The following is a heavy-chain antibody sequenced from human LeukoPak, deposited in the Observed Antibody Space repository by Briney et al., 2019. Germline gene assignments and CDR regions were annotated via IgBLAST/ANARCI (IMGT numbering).Heavy chain of an antibody. D-gene: IGHD3-22*01. V-gene: IGHV1-2*02. CDR3: AREGDSSGYYMMLDY. CDR1: GYTFTGYY. J-gene: IGHJ4*02. CDR2: INPNSGGT. Sequence: ASVKVSCKASGYTFTGYYMHWVRQAPGQGLEWMGWINPNSGGTNYAQKFQGRVTMTRDTSISTAYMELSRLRSDDTAVYYCAREGDSSGYYMMLDYWGQGTLVTVSS.